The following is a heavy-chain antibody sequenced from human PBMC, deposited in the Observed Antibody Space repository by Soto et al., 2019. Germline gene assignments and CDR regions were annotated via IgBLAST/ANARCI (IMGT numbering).Heavy chain of an antibody. J-gene: IGHJ4*02. Sequence: EVQLVESGGVLVQPGGSLRLSCAASGFTLGSYSMHWVRQVPGEGLEWVSYISSTGSNIYYADSVKGRFTISRDNAKNSLYLQMNSLRVEDTAVYYCARQGNRWYLDYFDYRGQGTLVTVSS. CDR3: ARQGNRWYLDYFDY. CDR2: ISSTGSNI. V-gene: IGHV3-48*01. D-gene: IGHD6-13*01. CDR1: GFTLGSYS.